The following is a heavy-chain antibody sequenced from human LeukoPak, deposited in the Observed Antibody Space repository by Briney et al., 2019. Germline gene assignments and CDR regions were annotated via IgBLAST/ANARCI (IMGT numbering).Heavy chain of an antibody. J-gene: IGHJ4*02. CDR2: ISGSAISGSGGRT. Sequence: GGSLSLSCAASGFTLSSYDMSWLRQAPGKGLEWVSAISGSAISGSGGRTYYADSVKGRFTISRDNSKNTLYLQMNSLRAEDTAVYYCAKEALKAAILGYYFDYWGQGTLVTVSS. D-gene: IGHD2-2*01. CDR3: AKEALKAAILGYYFDY. V-gene: IGHV3-23*01. CDR1: GFTLSSYD.